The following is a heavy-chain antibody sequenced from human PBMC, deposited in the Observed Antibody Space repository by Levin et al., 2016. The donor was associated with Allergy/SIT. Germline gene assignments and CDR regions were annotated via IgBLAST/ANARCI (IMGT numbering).Heavy chain of an antibody. CDR2: VKGDGSET. CDR1: GFTFSSHH. V-gene: IGHV3-7*03. CDR3: VRDGGYCSGGKCYAVLDP. J-gene: IGHJ5*02. D-gene: IGHD2-15*01. Sequence: GESLKISCAASGFTFSSHHMDWVRQAPGQGLEWVASVKGDGSETYYVDSVKGRFTISRDNAKNSLYLQMSSLRAEDTAVYYCVRDGGYCSGGKCYAVLDPWGQGTQVTVSP.